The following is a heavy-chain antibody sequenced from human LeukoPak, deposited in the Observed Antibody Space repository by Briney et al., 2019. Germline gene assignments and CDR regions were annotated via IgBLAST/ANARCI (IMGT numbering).Heavy chain of an antibody. J-gene: IGHJ4*02. CDR1: GGTFSSYA. Sequence: SVKVSCKASGGTFSSYAISWVRQAPGQGLEWMGGIIPIFGTANYAQKFQGRVTITTDESTSTAYMELSSLRSEDTAVYYCASSTTVTNYYFDYWGQGTLVTVSS. D-gene: IGHD4-17*01. CDR2: IIPIFGTA. V-gene: IGHV1-69*05. CDR3: ASSTTVTNYYFDY.